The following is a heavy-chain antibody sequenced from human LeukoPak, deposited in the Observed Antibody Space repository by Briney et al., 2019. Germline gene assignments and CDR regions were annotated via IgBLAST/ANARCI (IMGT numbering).Heavy chain of an antibody. D-gene: IGHD1-26*01. J-gene: IGHJ5*02. Sequence: PSETLSLTCTVSGGSISSYYWSWIRQPPGKGLEWIGYIYYSGSTNYNPSLKSRVTISVDTSKNQFSLKLSSVTAADTAVYYCARAVVGATKFSWFDPWGQGTLVTVSS. V-gene: IGHV4-59*01. CDR2: IYYSGST. CDR1: GGSISSYY. CDR3: ARAVVGATKFSWFDP.